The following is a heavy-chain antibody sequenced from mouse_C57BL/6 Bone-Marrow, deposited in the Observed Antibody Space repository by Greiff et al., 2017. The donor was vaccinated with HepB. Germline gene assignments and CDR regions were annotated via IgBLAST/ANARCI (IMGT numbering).Heavy chain of an antibody. Sequence: VQLQQPGAELVMPGASVKLSCKASGYTFTSYWMHWVKQSPGQGLGWIGEIDPSDSYTNYNQKFKGKSTLTVDKSSSTAYMQLSSLTSEDSAVYYCARLYYDYDGYAMDYWGQGTSVTVSS. CDR2: IDPSDSYT. J-gene: IGHJ4*01. V-gene: IGHV1-69*01. D-gene: IGHD2-4*01. CDR3: ARLYYDYDGYAMDY. CDR1: GYTFTSYW.